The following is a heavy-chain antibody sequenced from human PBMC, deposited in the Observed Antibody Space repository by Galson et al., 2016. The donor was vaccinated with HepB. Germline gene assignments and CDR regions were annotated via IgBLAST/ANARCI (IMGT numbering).Heavy chain of an antibody. Sequence: SVQFSCKASGYWCTTYVMNLVRQSLGQRPEQMRWINASNANTKYSQKFQGRVTISRDTSASTASLELSSLRSEDTAVYYCSRPRLLEWLLLPHFDYWGQGTLVSVSS. CDR1: GYWCTTYV. CDR2: INASNANT. J-gene: IGHJ4*02. CDR3: SRPRLLEWLLLPHFDY. V-gene: IGHV1-3*01. D-gene: IGHD3-3*01.